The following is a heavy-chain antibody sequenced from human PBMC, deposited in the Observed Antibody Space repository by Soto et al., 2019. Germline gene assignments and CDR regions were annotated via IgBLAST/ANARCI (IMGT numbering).Heavy chain of an antibody. D-gene: IGHD1-1*01. V-gene: IGHV3-23*01. J-gene: IGHJ4*02. CDR2: ITGSGSRT. CDR1: GFSFSNYT. Sequence: GGSLRLSCAASGFSFSNYTMSLVRQAPGEGLECVSGITGSGSRTYYADSVKGRFTISRDNSKNTLYLQMSSLKADDTAMYYCAKGQLGVDYWGQGTLVTVSS. CDR3: AKGQLGVDY.